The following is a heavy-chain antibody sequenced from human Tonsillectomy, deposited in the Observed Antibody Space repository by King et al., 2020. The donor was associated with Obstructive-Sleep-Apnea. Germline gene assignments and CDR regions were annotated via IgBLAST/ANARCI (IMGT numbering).Heavy chain of an antibody. CDR1: GFTFSNYG. Sequence: VRLVESGGGVVQPGRSLRLSCAASGFTFSNYGMHWVRQAPGEGLEWVAIISYDGSDKYYADSLKGRFTISRDNSKSTLYLQMNSLRPEDTAVYYCGGYNWFDPWGQGTLVTVSS. J-gene: IGHJ5*02. D-gene: IGHD6-13*01. CDR3: GGYNWFDP. CDR2: ISYDGSDK. V-gene: IGHV3-30*03.